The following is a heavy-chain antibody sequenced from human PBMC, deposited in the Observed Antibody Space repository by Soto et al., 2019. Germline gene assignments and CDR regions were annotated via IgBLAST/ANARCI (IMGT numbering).Heavy chain of an antibody. CDR3: ARDRIAADESWYYYGMDV. Sequence: GGSLRLSCAASGFTFSSYGMHWVRQAPGKGLEWVAVIWYDGSNKYYADSVKGRFTISRDNSKNTLYLQMNSLRAEDTAVYYCARDRIAADESWYYYGMDVWGQGTRVTVSS. V-gene: IGHV3-33*01. J-gene: IGHJ6*02. CDR1: GFTFSSYG. D-gene: IGHD6-13*01. CDR2: IWYDGSNK.